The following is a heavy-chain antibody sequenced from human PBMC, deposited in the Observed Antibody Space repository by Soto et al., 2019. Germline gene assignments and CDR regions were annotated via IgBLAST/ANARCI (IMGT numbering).Heavy chain of an antibody. CDR2: ISPYTGNT. V-gene: IGHV1-18*01. D-gene: IGHD3-16*01. Sequence: QVQLVQSGDEVKKPGASVKVSCKASGYIFVNYGIAWVRQAPGQGLEWMGWISPYTGNTHSATKVQGRLTMTTDTCTSTAYMDLGSLTSDDTAVYYCVMVDNYVTPTPQDVWGQGTTVTVCS. J-gene: IGHJ6*02. CDR1: GYIFVNYG. CDR3: VMVDNYVTPTPQDV.